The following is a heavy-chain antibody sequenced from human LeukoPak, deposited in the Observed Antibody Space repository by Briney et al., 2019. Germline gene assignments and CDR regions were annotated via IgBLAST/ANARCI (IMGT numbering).Heavy chain of an antibody. J-gene: IGHJ4*02. D-gene: IGHD3-3*01. CDR2: ISSSGSTI. V-gene: IGHV3-11*01. CDR3: ARELATIFEDY. CDR1: GFTFSDYY. Sequence: GGSPRLSCAASGFTFSDYYMSWIRQAPGKGLEWVSYISSSGSTIYYADSVKGRFTISRDNAKNSLYLQMNSLRAEDTAVYYCARELATIFEDYWGQGTLVTVSS.